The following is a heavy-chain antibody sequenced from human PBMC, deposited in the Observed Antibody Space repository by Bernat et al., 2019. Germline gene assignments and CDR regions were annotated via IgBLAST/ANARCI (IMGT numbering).Heavy chain of an antibody. D-gene: IGHD2-2*01. CDR2: ISSSSSTI. CDR3: ARDLVVVVPAQASLRYYYYYGMDV. V-gene: IGHV3-48*01. Sequence: EVQLVESGGGLVQPGGSLRLSCAASGFTFSSYSMNWVRQAPGKGLEWVSYISSSSSTIYYADSVKGRFTISRDNAKNSLYLQMNSLRAEDTAVYYCARDLVVVVPAQASLRYYYYYGMDVWGQGITVTVSS. CDR1: GFTFSSYS. J-gene: IGHJ6*02.